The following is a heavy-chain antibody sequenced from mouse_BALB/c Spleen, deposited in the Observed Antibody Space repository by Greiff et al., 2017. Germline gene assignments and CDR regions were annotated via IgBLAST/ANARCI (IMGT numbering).Heavy chain of an antibody. Sequence: QVQLQQPGAELVKPGASVKLSCKAFGYTFTSYWMHWVKQRPGQGLEWIGEINPSNGRTNYNEKFKSKATLTVDKSSSTAYMQLSSLTSEDSAVYYCARSIYGNYGGYWGQGTSVTVSS. CDR3: ARSIYGNYGGY. CDR1: GYTFTSYW. D-gene: IGHD2-1*01. CDR2: INPSNGRT. J-gene: IGHJ4*01. V-gene: IGHV1S81*02.